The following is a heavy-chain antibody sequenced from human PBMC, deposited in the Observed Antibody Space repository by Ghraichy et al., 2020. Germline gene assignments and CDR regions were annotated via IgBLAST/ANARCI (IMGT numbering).Heavy chain of an antibody. CDR2: ISGSGGNT. J-gene: IGHJ4*02. Sequence: GGSLRLSCAASGFTFSSYAMSWARQAPGKGLEWVSVISGSGGNTYYADSVKGRFTISRDNSKNTLFLQMNSLRAEDTAVYYCANWKGGSHNSFDYWGQGILVTVSS. CDR1: GFTFSSYA. CDR3: ANWKGGSHNSFDY. D-gene: IGHD1-1*01. V-gene: IGHV3-23*01.